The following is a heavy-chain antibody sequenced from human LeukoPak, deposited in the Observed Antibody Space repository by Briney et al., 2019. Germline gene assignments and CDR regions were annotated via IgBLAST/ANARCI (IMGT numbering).Heavy chain of an antibody. D-gene: IGHD6-19*01. CDR3: ARDTRIAVAGTKRDY. CDR1: GYTFTSYY. Sequence: GASVKVSCKASGYTFTSYYMHWVRQAPGQGLEWMGRIIPILGIANYAQKFQGRVTITADKSTSTAYMELRSLRSDDTAVYYCARDTRIAVAGTKRDYWGQGTLVTVSS. J-gene: IGHJ4*02. V-gene: IGHV1-69*04. CDR2: IIPILGIA.